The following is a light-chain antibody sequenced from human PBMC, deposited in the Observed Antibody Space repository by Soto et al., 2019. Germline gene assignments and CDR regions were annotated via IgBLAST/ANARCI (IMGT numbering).Light chain of an antibody. J-gene: IGLJ1*01. Sequence: QSVLTQPPSVSGAPGQRVTISCTGSSSNIGAGYDVHWYQQLPGTAPKLLIYGNNNRPSGVPDRFSGSKSGTSASLAVTGLQAEDEADYYCQSYATGLSVLYVFGNGTKVTVL. CDR2: GNN. CDR3: QSYATGLSVLYV. V-gene: IGLV1-40*01. CDR1: SSNIGAGYD.